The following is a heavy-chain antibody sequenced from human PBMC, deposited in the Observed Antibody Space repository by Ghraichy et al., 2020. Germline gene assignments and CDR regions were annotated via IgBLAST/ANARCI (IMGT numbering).Heavy chain of an antibody. J-gene: IGHJ4*02. CDR2: INHSGST. Sequence: SETLSLTCAVYGGSFSGYYWSWIRQPPGKGLEWIGEINHSGSTNYNPSLKSRVTISVDTSKNQFSLKLSSVTAADTAVYYCARRPYGSVDYWGQGTLVTVSS. D-gene: IGHD3-10*01. CDR3: ARRPYGSVDY. V-gene: IGHV4-34*01. CDR1: GGSFSGYY.